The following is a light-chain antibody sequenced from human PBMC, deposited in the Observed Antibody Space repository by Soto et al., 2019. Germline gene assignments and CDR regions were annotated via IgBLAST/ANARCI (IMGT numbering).Light chain of an antibody. CDR2: DAS. CDR1: QDISNY. J-gene: IGKJ1*01. V-gene: IGKV1-33*01. Sequence: DIQMTQSPSSLSASVGDRVTITCQASQDISNYLNWYQQKPGKAPKLLIYDASNLETGVPSRFSGSGSGTDFTFTISSLQPEDIATYYCQQYNSHRAFGQGTKVEI. CDR3: QQYNSHRA.